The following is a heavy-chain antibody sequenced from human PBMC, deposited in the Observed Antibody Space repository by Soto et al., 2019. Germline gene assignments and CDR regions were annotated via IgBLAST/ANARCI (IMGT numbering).Heavy chain of an antibody. CDR3: AKDRGYGGNSGYFDY. J-gene: IGHJ4*02. V-gene: IGHV3-30*18. CDR1: GFTFSSYG. Sequence: PGGSLRLSCAASGFTFSSYGMHWVRQAPGKGLEWVAVISYDGSNKYYADSVKGRFTISRDNSKNTLYLQMNSLRAEDTAVHYCAKDRGYGGNSGYFDYWGQGTLVTVSS. CDR2: ISYDGSNK. D-gene: IGHD4-17*01.